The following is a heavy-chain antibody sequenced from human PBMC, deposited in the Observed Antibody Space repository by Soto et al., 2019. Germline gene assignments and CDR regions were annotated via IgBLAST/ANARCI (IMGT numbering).Heavy chain of an antibody. CDR2: ISAYNGNT. CDR1: GYTFTSYG. V-gene: IGHV1-18*01. CDR3: ARDRDGYGTTPRYDY. Sequence: SVKVSCKASGYTFTSYGISWVRQAPGQGLEWMGWISAYNGNTNYAQKLQGRVTMTTDTSTSTAYMELRSLRSDDTAVYYCARDRDGYGTTPRYDYWGQGTLVTVSS. J-gene: IGHJ4*02. D-gene: IGHD1-1*01.